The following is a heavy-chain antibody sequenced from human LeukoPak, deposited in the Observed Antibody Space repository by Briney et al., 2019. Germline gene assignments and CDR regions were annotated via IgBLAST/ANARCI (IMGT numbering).Heavy chain of an antibody. CDR2: ISSTSSTI. V-gene: IGHV3-48*01. D-gene: IGHD1-26*01. CDR3: ARSLLWALDY. CDR1: GLTFSSYA. Sequence: GGSLRLSCAASGLTFSSYAMSWVRQAPGKGLEWISYISSTSSTIYYADSVKGRFTISRDNAKNSLYLQMNSLRAEDTAVYYCARSLLWALDYWGQGTLVTVSS. J-gene: IGHJ4*02.